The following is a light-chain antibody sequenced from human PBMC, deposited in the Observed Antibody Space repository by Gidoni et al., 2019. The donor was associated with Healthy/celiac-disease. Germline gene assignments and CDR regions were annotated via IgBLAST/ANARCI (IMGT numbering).Light chain of an antibody. CDR3: QQRSNWPLT. CDR1: QRVSSY. J-gene: IGKJ4*01. Sequence: IVLTQSPATLSLSPGERATLTCRASQRVSSYLAWYQQKPGQAPRLLIYDASNLATGIPARFSGSGSGTDFTLTISSLEPEDFAVYYCQQRSNWPLTFXGXTKVEIK. CDR2: DAS. V-gene: IGKV3-11*01.